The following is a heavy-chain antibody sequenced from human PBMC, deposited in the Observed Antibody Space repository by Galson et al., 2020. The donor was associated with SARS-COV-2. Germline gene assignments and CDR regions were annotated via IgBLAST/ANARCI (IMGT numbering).Heavy chain of an antibody. D-gene: IGHD2-15*01. J-gene: IGHJ3*02. V-gene: IGHV4-34*01. CDR2: INHSGST. CDR3: ARDYCSGGSCYSDAFDI. CDR1: SFSGYY. Sequence: SFSGYYWSWIRQPPGKGLEWIGEINHSGSTNYNPSLKSRVTISVDTSKNQFSLKLSSVTAADTAVYYCARDYCSGGSCYSDAFDIWGQGTMVTVSS.